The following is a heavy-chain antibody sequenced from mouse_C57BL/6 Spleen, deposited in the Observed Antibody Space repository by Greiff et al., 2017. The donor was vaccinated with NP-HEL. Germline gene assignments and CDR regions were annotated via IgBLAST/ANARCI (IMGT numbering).Heavy chain of an antibody. Sequence: EVQLQQSGPELVKPGASVKIPCKASGYTFTDYNMDWVKQSHGKSLEWIGDINPNNGGTIYNQKFKGKATLTVDKSSSTAYMERRSLTSEDTAVYYCARFSGILRPWYFDVWGTGTTVTVSS. V-gene: IGHV1-18*01. CDR3: ARFSGILRPWYFDV. CDR1: GYTFTDYN. D-gene: IGHD1-2*01. CDR2: INPNNGGT. J-gene: IGHJ1*03.